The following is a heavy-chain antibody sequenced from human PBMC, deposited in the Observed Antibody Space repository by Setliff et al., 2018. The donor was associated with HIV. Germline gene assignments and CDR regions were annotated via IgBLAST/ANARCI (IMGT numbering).Heavy chain of an antibody. CDR2: IYYTGFA. CDR1: GDSMSSGSYF. D-gene: IGHD1-1*01. J-gene: IGHJ4*02. Sequence: PSETLSLTCSVSGDSMSSGSYFWGWIRQTPGKGLEWIGNIYYTGFAYYNPSLKSRVTISLDTSKTHFYLNLTSVTDADTAVYFCAREGRGDPAGATTRIDYWGQGKLVTVSS. CDR3: AREGRGDPAGATTRIDY. V-gene: IGHV4-39*02.